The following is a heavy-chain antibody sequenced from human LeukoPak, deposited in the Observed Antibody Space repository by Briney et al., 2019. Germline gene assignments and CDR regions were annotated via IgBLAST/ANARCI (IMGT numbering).Heavy chain of an antibody. V-gene: IGHV4-4*02. CDR3: ARPLSLGYCSGGSCYGRGAWFDR. CDR2: IYDSGST. J-gene: IGHJ5*02. CDR1: GGFISSSNW. Sequence: ASETLSLTCAVSGGFISSSNWWSWVRQPPGKGLEWIGQIYDSGSTNYNPSLNSRVTISVDKSKNQFSLKLRSVTAADTAVYYWARPLSLGYCSGGSCYGRGAWFDRWGQGTLVTVSS. D-gene: IGHD2-15*01.